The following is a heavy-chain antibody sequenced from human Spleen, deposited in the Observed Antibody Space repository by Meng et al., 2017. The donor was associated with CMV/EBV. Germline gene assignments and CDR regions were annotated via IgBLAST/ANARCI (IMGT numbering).Heavy chain of an antibody. J-gene: IGHJ4*02. CDR1: GVTSSNYA. V-gene: IGHV3-43D*03. Sequence: GESLKISCVASGVTSSNYAMHWVRQAPGKGLEWVSLISWDGGSAYYADSVKGRFTISRDNSKNSLYLQMNSLRAEDTAVYYCARTLYDFWSGYYSYFDYWGQGTLVTVSS. CDR3: ARTLYDFWSGYYSYFDY. CDR2: ISWDGGSA. D-gene: IGHD3-3*01.